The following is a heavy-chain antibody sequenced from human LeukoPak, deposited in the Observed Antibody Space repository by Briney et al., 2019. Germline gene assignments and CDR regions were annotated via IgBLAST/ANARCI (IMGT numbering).Heavy chain of an antibody. D-gene: IGHD6-6*01. V-gene: IGHV3-7*04. J-gene: IGHJ4*02. Sequence: GGSLRLSCAASGFTFSTYWMTWVRQAPGKGLEWVANIKEGGSEKSYVDSVKGRFTISRDNAKNSLYLQMNSLRAEDTAVYYCARAGSSSSRDYWGQGTLVTVSS. CDR1: GFTFSTYW. CDR2: IKEGGSEK. CDR3: ARAGSSSSRDY.